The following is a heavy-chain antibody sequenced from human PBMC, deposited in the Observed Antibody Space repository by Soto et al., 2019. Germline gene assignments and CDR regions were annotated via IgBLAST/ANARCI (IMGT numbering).Heavy chain of an antibody. D-gene: IGHD6-13*01. CDR2: IYPGDFDT. J-gene: IGHJ6*02. CDR1: GYSFTSYW. Sequence: GESLKISCKGSGYSFTSYWIGWVLQMPWKGLEWMGIIYPGDFDTRYSPSFQGQVTISADKSISTAYLQWSSLKASDTAMYYCARTSAAGKYYYGMDVWGQGTTVTVSS. V-gene: IGHV5-51*01. CDR3: ARTSAAGKYYYGMDV.